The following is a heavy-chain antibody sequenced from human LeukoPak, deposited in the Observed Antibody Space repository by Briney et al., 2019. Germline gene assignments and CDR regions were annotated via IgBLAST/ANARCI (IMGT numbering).Heavy chain of an antibody. V-gene: IGHV3-23*01. CDR1: GFTFSTFA. CDR2: IFPSGGEI. D-gene: IGHD5-18*01. CDR3: ATYRQVLLPFES. Sequence: GGSLRLSCAASGFTFSTFAMIWVRQPPGKGLEWVSSIFPSGGEIHYADSVRGRFTISRDNSKSILSLQMNSLRAEDTAIYYCATYRQVLLPFESWDQGTLVTVSS. J-gene: IGHJ4*02.